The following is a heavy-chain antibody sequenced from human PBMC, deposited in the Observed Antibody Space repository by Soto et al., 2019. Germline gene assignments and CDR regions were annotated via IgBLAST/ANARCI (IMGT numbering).Heavy chain of an antibody. V-gene: IGHV3-23*01. CDR1: GFTFSSYA. CDR3: AKDGAMATWFDP. D-gene: IGHD5-18*01. CDR2: ISGSGGST. J-gene: IGHJ5*02. Sequence: PGGSLRLSCAASGFTFSSYAMSWVRQAPGKGLEWVSAISGSGGSTYYADSVKGRSTISRDNSKNTLYLQMNSLRAEDTAVYYCAKDGAMATWFDPWGQGTLVTVSS.